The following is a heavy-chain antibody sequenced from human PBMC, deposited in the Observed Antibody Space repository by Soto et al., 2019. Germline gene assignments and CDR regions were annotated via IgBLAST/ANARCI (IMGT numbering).Heavy chain of an antibody. CDR1: GGSISSYY. V-gene: IGHV4-59*12. CDR3: ARGPTRDADYFDS. Sequence: SESLSLTCTVSGGSISSYYWSWIRQPPGKGLEWIGYIYYSGSTSYNPSLKSRVTISVDTSKNQFSLKLSSVTAEDTAVYYCARGPTRDADYFDSWGRGTLVTVSS. D-gene: IGHD2-2*01. J-gene: IGHJ4*02. CDR2: IYYSGST.